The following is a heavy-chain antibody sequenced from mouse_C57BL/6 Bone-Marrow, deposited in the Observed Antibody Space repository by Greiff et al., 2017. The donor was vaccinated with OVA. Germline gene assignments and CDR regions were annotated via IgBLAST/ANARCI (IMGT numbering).Heavy chain of an antibody. CDR3: ASYDYPWFAY. CDR1: GFSLTSYG. V-gene: IGHV2-2*01. D-gene: IGHD2-4*01. Sequence: VKVVESGPGLVQPSQSLSITCTVSGFSLTSYGVHWVRQSPGKGLEWLGVIWSGGSTDYNAAFISRLSISKDNSKSQVFFKMNSLQADDTAIYYCASYDYPWFAYWGQGTLVTVSA. CDR2: IWSGGST. J-gene: IGHJ3*01.